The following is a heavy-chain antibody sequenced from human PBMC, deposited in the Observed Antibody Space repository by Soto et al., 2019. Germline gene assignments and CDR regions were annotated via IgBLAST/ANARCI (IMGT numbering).Heavy chain of an antibody. V-gene: IGHV3-23*01. CDR3: ARVPITIRISKDV. D-gene: IGHD3-10*01. J-gene: IGHJ6*02. CDR2: LSVSGGST. Sequence: EVQLLESGGGLVQPGGSLRLSCAASGFNFSSSAMSWVRQAPGKGLEWVSALSVSGGSTYYAYSVKGRFTISRDNSKNTLYLRLNSLRAEDTAVDDCARVPITIRISKDVCGQGTSVTLSS. CDR1: GFNFSSSA.